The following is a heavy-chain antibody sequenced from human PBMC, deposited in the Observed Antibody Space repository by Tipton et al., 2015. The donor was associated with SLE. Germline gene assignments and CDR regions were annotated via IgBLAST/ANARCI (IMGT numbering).Heavy chain of an antibody. Sequence: TLSLTCTVSGGSISSGGYYWSWIRQLPGRGLEWIGEINHSGSTNYNPSLKSRVTISVDTSKNQFSLKLSSVTAADTAVYYCARNSGSRGDYWGQGTLVTVSS. CDR3: ARNSGSRGDY. V-gene: IGHV4-30-4*08. D-gene: IGHD1-26*01. CDR2: INHSGST. CDR1: GGSISSGGYY. J-gene: IGHJ4*02.